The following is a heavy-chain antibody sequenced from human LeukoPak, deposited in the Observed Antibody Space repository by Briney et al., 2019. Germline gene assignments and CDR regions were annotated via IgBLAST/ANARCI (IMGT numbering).Heavy chain of an antibody. CDR1: GGSISSYY. D-gene: IGHD2-15*01. CDR3: ARDRKVVAASYYYGTDV. CDR2: IYTSGST. Sequence: SETLSLTCTVSGGSISSYYWSWIRQPAGKGLEWIGRIYTSGSTNYNPSLKSRVTMSVDTSKNQFSLKLSSVTAADTAVYYCARDRKVVAASYYYGTDVWGQGTTVTVSS. V-gene: IGHV4-4*07. J-gene: IGHJ6*02.